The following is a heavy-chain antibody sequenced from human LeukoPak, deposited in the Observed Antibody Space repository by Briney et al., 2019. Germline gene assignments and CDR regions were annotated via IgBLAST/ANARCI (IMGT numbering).Heavy chain of an antibody. V-gene: IGHV4-31*03. J-gene: IGHJ4*02. CDR2: IYYSGST. CDR1: GGSISSGGYS. D-gene: IGHD5-18*01. CDR3: ASGTKGYGPDY. Sequence: SQTLSLTCTVSGGSISSGGYSWSWIRQHPGKGLEWIGYIYYSGSTYYNPSLKSRVTISVDTSKNQFSLKLSSVTAADTAVYYCASGTKGYGPDYWGQGTLVTVSS.